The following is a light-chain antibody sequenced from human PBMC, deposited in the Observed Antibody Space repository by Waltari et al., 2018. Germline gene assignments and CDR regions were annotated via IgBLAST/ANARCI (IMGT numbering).Light chain of an antibody. J-gene: IGKJ1*01. CDR2: GAS. Sequence: EIVLTQSPGTLSLSPGARATLSLRASQSASRTLAWYQQKPGQAPKLLIYGASIRATGIPDRFTGSGSGTDFSLTISSLEPEDFAIYFCQHYVRLPATFGQGTKVEIK. V-gene: IGKV3-20*01. CDR1: QSASRT. CDR3: QHYVRLPAT.